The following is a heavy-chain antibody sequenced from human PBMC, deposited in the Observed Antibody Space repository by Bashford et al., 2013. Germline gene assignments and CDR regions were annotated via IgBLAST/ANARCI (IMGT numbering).Heavy chain of an antibody. D-gene: IGHD3-10*01. CDR2: IYHSGIT. CDR1: GDSISSGGFF. V-gene: IGHV4-31*03. CDR3: ARHVTMAEIDS. Sequence: VNSSETLSLTCTVSGDSISSGGFFWSWIRQHPGKGLEWIGHIYHSGITFYNPSLKSRVTISVDTSKNQFSLRLNSVTAADTAVYYCARHVTMAEIDSWGQGTLAPSPQ. J-gene: IGHJ4*02.